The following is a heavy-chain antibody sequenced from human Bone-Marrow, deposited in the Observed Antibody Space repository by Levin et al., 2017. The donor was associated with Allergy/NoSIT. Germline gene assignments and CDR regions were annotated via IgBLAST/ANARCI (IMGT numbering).Heavy chain of an antibody. CDR3: ARALGDSNSGFIDF. CDR2: VSAYNVDR. D-gene: IGHD6-13*01. J-gene: IGHJ4*02. CDR1: GYTFTSFG. V-gene: IGHV1-18*01. Sequence: ASVKVSCKTSGYTFTSFGIIWLRQAPGQGLEWVGWVSAYNVDRNYAQKLQGRVTMTTDTSTSTGYMELTRLRSDDTAVYYCARALGDSNSGFIDFWGQGTLVTVSS.